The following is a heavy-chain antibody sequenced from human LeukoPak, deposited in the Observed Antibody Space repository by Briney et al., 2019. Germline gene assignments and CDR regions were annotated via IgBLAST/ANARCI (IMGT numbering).Heavy chain of an antibody. D-gene: IGHD3-22*01. J-gene: IGHJ4*02. V-gene: IGHV5-51*01. CDR1: GYSFTSYW. CDR3: ARYAWLTNYYDSSGPIDY. CDR2: IYPGDSDT. Sequence: GESLKISCKGSGYSFTSYWIGWVRKMPGKGLEWMGIIYPGDSDTRYSPSFQGQVTISADKSISTAYLQWSSLKASDTAMYYCARYAWLTNYYDSSGPIDYWGQATLVTVSS.